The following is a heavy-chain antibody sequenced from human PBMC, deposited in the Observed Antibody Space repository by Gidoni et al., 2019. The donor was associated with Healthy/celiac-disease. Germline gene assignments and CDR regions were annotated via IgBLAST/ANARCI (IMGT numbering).Heavy chain of an antibody. V-gene: IGHV3-49*04. Sequence: EVQLVESGGGLVQPGRSLRLSCTASGFTFGDYAMSWVRQAPGKGLEWVGFIRSKAYGGTTEYAASVKGRFTISRDDSKSIAYLQMNSLKTEDTAVYYCTRDQRVPIAAAATDYWGQGTLVTVSS. CDR1: GFTFGDYA. CDR2: IRSKAYGGTT. CDR3: TRDQRVPIAAAATDY. J-gene: IGHJ4*02. D-gene: IGHD6-13*01.